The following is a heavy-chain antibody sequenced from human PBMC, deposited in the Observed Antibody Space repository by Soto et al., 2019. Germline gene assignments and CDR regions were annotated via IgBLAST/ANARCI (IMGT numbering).Heavy chain of an antibody. CDR3: ARRGSHDYGDLDGFDI. D-gene: IGHD4-17*01. CDR1: GGSITSGEYS. CDR2: IYHTGDT. V-gene: IGHV4-30-2*01. Sequence: QLQLQESGSGLVKPSQTLSLTCAVSGGSITSGEYSWHWIWQPPGKGLEWIAYIYHTGDTDYNPSLKSRVTISVDRSKTQFSLKLSSVTAADTAVYYCARRGSHDYGDLDGFDIWGQGTMVTVSP. J-gene: IGHJ3*02.